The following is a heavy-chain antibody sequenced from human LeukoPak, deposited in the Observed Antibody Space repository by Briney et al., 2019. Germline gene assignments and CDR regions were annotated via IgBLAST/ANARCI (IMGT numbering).Heavy chain of an antibody. D-gene: IGHD5-24*01. CDR3: AKVHSYGWLHHFDY. J-gene: IGHJ4*02. V-gene: IGHV3-30*18. CDR2: ISFDGNNK. Sequence: GRSLRLSCAASGFTFSSSGIHWDRQAPGKGLEWVAAISFDGNNKYYTDSVKGRFTISRDNSKNTVFLQMNSLKPEDTAVYYCAKVHSYGWLHHFDYWGQGTLVTVSS. CDR1: GFTFSSSG.